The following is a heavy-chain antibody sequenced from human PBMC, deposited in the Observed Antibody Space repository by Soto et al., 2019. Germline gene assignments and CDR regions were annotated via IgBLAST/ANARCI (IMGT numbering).Heavy chain of an antibody. D-gene: IGHD6-19*01. V-gene: IGHV3-64D*08. CDR2: ISSNGGST. CDR3: VKIPWQWLSPGSY. CDR1: GFTFSSYA. J-gene: IGHJ4*02. Sequence: GGSLRLSCSASGFTFSSYAMHWVRQAPGKGLEYVSAISSNGGSTYYADSVKGRFTISRDNSKNTLYLQMSSLRAEDTAVYYCVKIPWQWLSPGSYWGQGTLVTVSS.